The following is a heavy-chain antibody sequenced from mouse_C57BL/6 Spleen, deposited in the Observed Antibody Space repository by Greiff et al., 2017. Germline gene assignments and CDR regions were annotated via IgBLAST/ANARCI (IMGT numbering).Heavy chain of an antibody. V-gene: IGHV1-81*01. CDR2: IYPRSGNT. CDR3: ARGGITTVVAPYYAMDY. D-gene: IGHD1-1*01. J-gene: IGHJ4*01. CDR1: GYTFTSYG. Sequence: VMLVESGAELARPGASVKLSCKASGYTFTSYGISWVKQRTGQGLEWIGEIYPRSGNTYYNEKFKGKATLTADKSSSTAYMELRSLTSEDSAVYFCARGGITTVVAPYYAMDYWGQGTSVTVSS.